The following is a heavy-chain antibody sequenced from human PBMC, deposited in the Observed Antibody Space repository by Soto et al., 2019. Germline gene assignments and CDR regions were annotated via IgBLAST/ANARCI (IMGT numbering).Heavy chain of an antibody. Sequence: ASVKVSCKASGYTFTSYAMHWVRQAPGQRLEWMGWINAGNGNTKYSQKFQGRVTITRDTSASTAYMELSSLRSEDTAVYYCARAYQLLLRRQSTNWFDPWGQGTLVTVSS. D-gene: IGHD2-2*01. J-gene: IGHJ5*02. V-gene: IGHV1-3*01. CDR2: INAGNGNT. CDR1: GYTFTSYA. CDR3: ARAYQLLLRRQSTNWFDP.